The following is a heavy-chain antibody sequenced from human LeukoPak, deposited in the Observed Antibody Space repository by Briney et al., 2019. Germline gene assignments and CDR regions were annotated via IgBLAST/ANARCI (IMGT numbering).Heavy chain of an antibody. Sequence: SETLSLTCTVSGGSISSYYWSWIRQPPGKGLEWIGYIYYSGSTNYNPSLKSRVTISVDTSKNQFSLKLSSVTAADTAVYYCARQEAYSSSWHHFDYWGQGTLVTVSS. D-gene: IGHD6-13*01. CDR1: GGSISSYY. V-gene: IGHV4-59*08. CDR3: ARQEAYSSSWHHFDY. J-gene: IGHJ4*02. CDR2: IYYSGST.